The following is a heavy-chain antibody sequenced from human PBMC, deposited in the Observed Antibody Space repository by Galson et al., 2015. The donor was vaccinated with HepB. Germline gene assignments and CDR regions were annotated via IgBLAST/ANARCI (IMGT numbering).Heavy chain of an antibody. J-gene: IGHJ4*02. V-gene: IGHV3-30*18. CDR2: ISYDGSQK. D-gene: IGHD2-8*02. Sequence: SLRLSCAASGFTFSIYGMHWVRQAPGKGLEWVVIISYDGSQKYYADSVKGRFTISRDNSKSTVYLQMNSLRAEDTALYYCAKGLGSSTGTEWDYWGQGTLVTVSS. CDR1: GFTFSIYG. CDR3: AKGLGSSTGTEWDY.